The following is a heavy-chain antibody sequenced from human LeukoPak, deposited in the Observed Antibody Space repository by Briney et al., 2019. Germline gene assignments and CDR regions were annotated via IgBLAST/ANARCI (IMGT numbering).Heavy chain of an antibody. J-gene: IGHJ4*02. D-gene: IGHD4-23*01. Sequence: GGSLRFSGAASGFTFNSYSMNWVRKTPGKGLEWVSSISSSSGYINYADSVKGRFTVSRDNARNSLYLQMNSLRAEDTAVYYCASLYDYGGNSDFDYWGQGTLVAVSS. CDR2: ISSSSGYI. V-gene: IGHV3-21*01. CDR3: ASLYDYGGNSDFDY. CDR1: GFTFNSYS.